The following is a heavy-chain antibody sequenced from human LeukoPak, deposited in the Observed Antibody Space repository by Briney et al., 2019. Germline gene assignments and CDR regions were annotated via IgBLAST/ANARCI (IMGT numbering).Heavy chain of an antibody. CDR1: GFTFSLYS. CDR3: ARDQSQVGARDDAFDI. V-gene: IGHV3-30-3*01. D-gene: IGHD1-26*01. CDR2: ITHDGSKR. J-gene: IGHJ3*02. Sequence: GGSLRLSCVGSGFTFSLYSVHWVRQAPGKGLEWAAVITHDGSKRYYADSVKGRFTISRDNSKNTLYLQMNSLRAEDTAVYYCARDQSQVGARDDAFDIWGQGTMVTVSS.